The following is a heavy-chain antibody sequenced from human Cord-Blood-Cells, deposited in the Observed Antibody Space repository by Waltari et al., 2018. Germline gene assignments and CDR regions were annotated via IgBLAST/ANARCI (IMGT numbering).Heavy chain of an antibody. CDR2: IYSGGST. CDR3: ARTISRYFDY. CDR1: GFPVSSHY. V-gene: IGHV3-53*04. J-gene: IGHJ4*02. Sequence: EAPLVESGGGLVQPGGSLRLSCAASGFPVSSHYMSWVRQAPGKGLEWVSVIYSGGSTYYADSVKGRFTISRHNSKNTLYLQMNSLRAEDTAVYYCARTISRYFDYWGQGTLVTVSS. D-gene: IGHD3-9*01.